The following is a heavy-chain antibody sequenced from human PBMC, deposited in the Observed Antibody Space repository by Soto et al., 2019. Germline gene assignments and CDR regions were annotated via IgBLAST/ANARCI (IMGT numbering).Heavy chain of an antibody. V-gene: IGHV1-18*03. CDR2: ISAYNGNT. CDR3: ARTIVVVTPNWFDP. J-gene: IGHJ5*02. CDR1: GYTFTSYG. D-gene: IGHD3-22*01. Sequence: QVQLVQSGAEVKKPGASVKVSCKASGYTFTSYGISWVRQAPGQGLEWMGWISAYNGNTNYAQKLQGRVTMTTDTATSTAYMEVRSLRSDAMAVYYCARTIVVVTPNWFDPWGQGSLVTGSS.